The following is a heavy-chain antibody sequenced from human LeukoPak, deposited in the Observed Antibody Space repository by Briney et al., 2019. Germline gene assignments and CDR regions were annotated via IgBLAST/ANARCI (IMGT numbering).Heavy chain of an antibody. J-gene: IGHJ4*02. V-gene: IGHV3-48*03. CDR1: GFTFSSYE. D-gene: IGHD3-22*01. CDR3: TRAHYFDDSAYCDY. CDR2: ISSSGSTM. Sequence: PGGSLRLSCAASGFTFSSYEMIWVRQAPGKGLEWISYISSSGSTMYIADSVKGRFTVSRDNAKNSLYLQMNSLRVEDTAVYYCTRAHYFDDSAYCDYWGQGTLVTVCS.